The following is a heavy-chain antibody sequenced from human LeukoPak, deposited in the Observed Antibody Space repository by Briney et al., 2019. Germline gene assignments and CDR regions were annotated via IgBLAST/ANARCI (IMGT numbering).Heavy chain of an antibody. CDR1: GFTFGDYA. CDR3: TRDMRPGPLDY. V-gene: IGHV3-49*04. Sequence: GGSLRLSCTASGFTFGDYAMSWVRQAPGKGLEWVGFIRSKAYGGTAEYAASVKGRFTISRDDSKSIAYLQMNSLKTEDTAVYYCTRDMRPGPLDYWGQGTLVTVSS. J-gene: IGHJ4*02. CDR2: IRSKAYGGTA. D-gene: IGHD1-14*01.